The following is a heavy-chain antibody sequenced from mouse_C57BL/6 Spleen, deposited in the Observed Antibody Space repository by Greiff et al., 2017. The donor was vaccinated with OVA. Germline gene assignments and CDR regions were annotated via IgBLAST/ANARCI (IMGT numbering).Heavy chain of an antibody. J-gene: IGHJ2*01. CDR3: ARDRRSSLFDY. Sequence: EVKLMESGGGLVKPGGSLKLSCAASGFTFSSYAMSWVRQTPEKRLEWVATISDGGSYTYYPDNVKGRFTISRDNAKNNLYLQMSHLKSEDTAMYYCARDRRSSLFDYWGQGTTLTVSS. CDR2: ISDGGSYT. V-gene: IGHV5-4*01. CDR1: GFTFSSYA.